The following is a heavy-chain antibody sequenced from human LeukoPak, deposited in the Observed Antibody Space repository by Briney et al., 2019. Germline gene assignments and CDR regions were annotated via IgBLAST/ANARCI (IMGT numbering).Heavy chain of an antibody. CDR2: VHLSGAT. Sequence: ASETLSLTCAVSGGSITTTNWWSWVRQPPGKGLEWIGEVHLSGATNYNPSLESRDSMSIDKSKNHLSLEVTSVTAADTAIYYCTRESGAFSPFGFWGQGTLLTVSS. V-gene: IGHV4-4*02. J-gene: IGHJ4*02. CDR1: GGSITTTNW. D-gene: IGHD1-26*01. CDR3: TRESGAFSPFGF.